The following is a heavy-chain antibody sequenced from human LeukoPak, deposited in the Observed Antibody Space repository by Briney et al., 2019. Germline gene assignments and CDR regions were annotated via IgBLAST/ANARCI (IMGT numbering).Heavy chain of an antibody. CDR2: ISGSGGST. CDR1: GFTFSSYG. Sequence: GGTLRLSCAASGFTFSSYGMSWVRQAPGKGLEWVSAISGSGGSTYYVDSVKGRFTISRDNSNNTLYLQMNSLRAEDTAVYYCAKDFWDIVVVPSAIPDYWGQGTLVTVSS. V-gene: IGHV3-23*01. D-gene: IGHD2-2*01. CDR3: AKDFWDIVVVPSAIPDY. J-gene: IGHJ4*02.